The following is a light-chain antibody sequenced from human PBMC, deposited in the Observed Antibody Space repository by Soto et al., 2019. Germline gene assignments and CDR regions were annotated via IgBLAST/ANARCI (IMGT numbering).Light chain of an antibody. Sequence: QPVLTQSPSASASLGASVKLTCTLSSGHSNYAIAWHQQQPEKGPRYLMKLNSDGSHFKGDGIPDRFSGSSSGAERDLTISSLQSEDEADYYCQTWGTGIHVFGTGTKVTVL. CDR1: SGHSNYA. CDR3: QTWGTGIHV. J-gene: IGLJ1*01. CDR2: LNSDGSH. V-gene: IGLV4-69*01.